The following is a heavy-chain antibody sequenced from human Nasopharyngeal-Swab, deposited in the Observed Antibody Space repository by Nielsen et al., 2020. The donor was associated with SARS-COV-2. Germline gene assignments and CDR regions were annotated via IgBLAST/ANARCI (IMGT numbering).Heavy chain of an antibody. CDR2: ISYDGSNK. D-gene: IGHD1-26*01. CDR3: AREAQWELLGGFDY. V-gene: IGHV3-30*04. J-gene: IGHJ4*02. Sequence: GGSLRLSCAASGFTFSSYAMHWVRKAPGKGLEWVAVISYDGSNKYYADSVKGRFTISRDNSKNTLYLQMNSLRAEDTAVYYCAREAQWELLGGFDYWGQGTLVTVSS. CDR1: GFTFSSYA.